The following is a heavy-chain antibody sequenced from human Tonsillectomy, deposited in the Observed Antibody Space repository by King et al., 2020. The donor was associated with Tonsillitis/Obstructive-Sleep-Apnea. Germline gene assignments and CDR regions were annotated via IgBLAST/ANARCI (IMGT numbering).Heavy chain of an antibody. D-gene: IGHD2-15*01. CDR3: ARRFCSGGSCRYNWFDP. J-gene: IGHJ5*02. Sequence: VQLVQSGSELKKPGASVKVSCKASGYTFSSYALNWVRQAPGQGLEWMGWINTNTVNPTYAQGFTGRLVFSLDTSVSTAYLQISSLKAEDTAVYYCARRFCSGGSCRYNWFDPWGQGTLVTVSS. V-gene: IGHV7-4-1*02. CDR1: GYTFSSYA. CDR2: INTNTVNP.